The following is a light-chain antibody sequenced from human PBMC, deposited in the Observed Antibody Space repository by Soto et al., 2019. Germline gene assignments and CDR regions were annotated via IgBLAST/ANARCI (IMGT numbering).Light chain of an antibody. CDR3: GTWETSLSVVV. V-gene: IGLV1-51*01. Sequence: QSVLTQPPSVSAAPGQKVTISCSGSSSNFGKSFVVWYQQLPGTAPQLLIYDNNKRPSGIPDRFSGSKSGTSASLGITGLQAGDAADDDCGTWETSLSVVVFGGGTQLTVL. CDR2: DNN. J-gene: IGLJ2*01. CDR1: SSNFGKSF.